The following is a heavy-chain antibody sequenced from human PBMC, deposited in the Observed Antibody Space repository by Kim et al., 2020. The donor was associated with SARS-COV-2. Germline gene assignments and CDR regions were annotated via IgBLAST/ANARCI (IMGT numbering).Heavy chain of an antibody. CDR1: GGTFSSYA. V-gene: IGHV1-69*13. CDR3: ARAKGNTAQDYYYYYGMDV. Sequence: SVKVSCKASGGTFSSYAISWVRQAPGQGLEWMGGIIPIFGTANYAQKFQGRVTITADESTSTAYMELSSLRSEDTAVYYCARAKGNTAQDYYYYYGMDVWGQGTTVTVSS. CDR2: IIPIFGTA. D-gene: IGHD5-18*01. J-gene: IGHJ6*02.